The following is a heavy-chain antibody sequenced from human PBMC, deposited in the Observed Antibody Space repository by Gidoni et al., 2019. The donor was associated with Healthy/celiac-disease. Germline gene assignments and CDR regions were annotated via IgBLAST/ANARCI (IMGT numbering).Heavy chain of an antibody. Sequence: EVQLVQSGAEVKKPGASLKISCKGSGYSFTSDWIGWVRQMPGKGLEWMGLIYPGDSDTRYSPSFQGQVTISADKSISTAYLQWSSLKASDTAMYYCARHCSSTSCYYYMDVWGKGTTVTVSS. CDR1: GYSFTSDW. CDR3: ARHCSSTSCYYYMDV. CDR2: IYPGDSDT. V-gene: IGHV5-51*01. D-gene: IGHD2-2*01. J-gene: IGHJ6*03.